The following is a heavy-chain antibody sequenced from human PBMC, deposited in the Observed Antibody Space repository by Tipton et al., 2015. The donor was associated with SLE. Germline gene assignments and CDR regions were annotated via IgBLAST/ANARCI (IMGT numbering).Heavy chain of an antibody. Sequence: QLVQSGAEVKKPGDSVKVSCKASGYTFTGYYMHWVRQAPGQGLEWMGWINPNSGGTNYAQKFQGRVTMTRDTSISTAYMELSRLRSDDTAVYYCAREQWLYGGYFDYWGQGTLVTVSS. D-gene: IGHD6-19*01. CDR2: INPNSGGT. J-gene: IGHJ4*02. V-gene: IGHV1-2*02. CDR1: GYTFTGYY. CDR3: AREQWLYGGYFDY.